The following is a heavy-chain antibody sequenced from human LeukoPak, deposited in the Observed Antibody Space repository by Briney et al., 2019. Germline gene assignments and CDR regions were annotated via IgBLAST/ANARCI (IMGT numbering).Heavy chain of an antibody. CDR1: GFTFSSYA. V-gene: IGHV3-30-3*01. CDR2: ISYDGSNK. D-gene: IGHD1-26*01. Sequence: GGSLRLSCAASGFTFSSYAMHWVRQAPGKGLEWVAVISYDGSNKYYADSVKGRFTISRDNSKNTLYLQMNSLRAEDTAVYYCARDRRELRGFCYENWFDPWGQGTLVTVSS. CDR3: ARDRRELRGFCYENWFDP. J-gene: IGHJ5*02.